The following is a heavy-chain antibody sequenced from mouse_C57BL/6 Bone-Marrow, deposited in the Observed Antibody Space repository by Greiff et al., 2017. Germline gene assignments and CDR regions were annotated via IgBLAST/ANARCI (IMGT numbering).Heavy chain of an antibody. CDR2: FDPEDGDT. Sequence: VQLKQSGAELVRPGASVKLSCTASGFNIKDYYMHWVKQRPEQGLEWIGRFDPEDGDTEYAPKFQGKATMTADTSSNTAYLQHSSLTSEDTAVYYCTGRLRYYFDYWGQGTTLTVSS. D-gene: IGHD2-4*01. CDR3: TGRLRYYFDY. V-gene: IGHV14-1*01. J-gene: IGHJ2*01. CDR1: GFNIKDYY.